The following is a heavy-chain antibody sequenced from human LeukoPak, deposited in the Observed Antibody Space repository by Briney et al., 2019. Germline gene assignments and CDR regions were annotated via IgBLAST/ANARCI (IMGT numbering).Heavy chain of an antibody. D-gene: IGHD4-17*01. CDR1: GGTFSSYA. J-gene: IGHJ4*02. Sequence: SVKVSCKASGGTFSSYAINWVRQAPGQGLEWMGRIIPILGIANYAQKFQGRVKITSDKSTSTAYMELSSLRSEDTAVYYCARVKTTVTTSFDYWGQGTLVTVSS. CDR3: ARVKTTVTTSFDY. CDR2: IIPILGIA. V-gene: IGHV1-69*04.